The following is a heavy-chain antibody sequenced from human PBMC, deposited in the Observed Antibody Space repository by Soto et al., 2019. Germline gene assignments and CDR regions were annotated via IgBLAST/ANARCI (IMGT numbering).Heavy chain of an antibody. CDR1: GGTFSSYA. V-gene: IGHV1-69*01. CDR3: ARVIGYFDLCRRRNKDYYYYGMDV. CDR2: IIPIFGTA. Sequence: QVQLVQPGAEVKKHGSAVKVSCKASGGTFSSYAISWVRQAPGQGLEWMGGIIPIFGTANYAQKFQGRVMTTADESTITDYMGLRSVSSEDTAVYYGARVIGYFDLCRRRNKDYYYYGMDVWGQGTTVTLSS. J-gene: IGHJ6*02. D-gene: IGHD3-3*01.